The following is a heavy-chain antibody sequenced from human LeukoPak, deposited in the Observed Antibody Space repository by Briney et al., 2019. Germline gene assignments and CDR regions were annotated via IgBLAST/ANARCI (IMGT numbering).Heavy chain of an antibody. J-gene: IGHJ6*02. V-gene: IGHV4-59*01. CDR2: IYYSGST. CDR1: GGSISSYY. D-gene: IGHD3-10*01. CDR3: AGYRMVRGHLGMDV. Sequence: SETLSLTCTVSGGSISSYYWSWVRQPPGKGLEWVGHIYYSGSTNYNPSLKSRVTISVDTSKNQFSLKLSSVTAADAAVYYCAGYRMVRGHLGMDVWGQGTTVTVSS.